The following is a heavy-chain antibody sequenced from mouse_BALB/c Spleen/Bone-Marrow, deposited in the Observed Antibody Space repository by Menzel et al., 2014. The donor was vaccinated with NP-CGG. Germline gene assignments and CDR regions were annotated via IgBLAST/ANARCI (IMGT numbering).Heavy chain of an antibody. D-gene: IGHD2-2*01. CDR1: GFTFSSNG. CDR2: ISRGGSYT. J-gene: IGHJ2*01. V-gene: IGHV5-9-2*01. CDR3: ARNYCGYDGYFDY. Sequence: DVKLVESGGGLVKPGGSLKLSCAASGFTFSSNGMCWVRQTPGKRLEWVATISRGGSYTYYPPSLKGRFTISRDNAKNNMYLQMSSLRSEDSALYYCARNYCGYDGYFDYWGQGTTLTVSS.